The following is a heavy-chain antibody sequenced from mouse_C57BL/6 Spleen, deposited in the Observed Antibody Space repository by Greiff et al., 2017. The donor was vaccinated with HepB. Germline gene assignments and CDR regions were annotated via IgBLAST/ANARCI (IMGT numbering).Heavy chain of an antibody. Sequence: VQLQQPGAELVKPGASVKLSCKASGYTFTSYWMHWVKQRPGQGLEWIGMIHPNSGSTNYNEKFKRKATLTVDKSSSTAYIQLSSLTSEDSAVYYCANYYGSSYRYFDVWGTGTTVTVSS. CDR2: IHPNSGST. CDR1: GYTFTSYW. CDR3: ANYYGSSYRYFDV. D-gene: IGHD1-1*01. V-gene: IGHV1-64*01. J-gene: IGHJ1*03.